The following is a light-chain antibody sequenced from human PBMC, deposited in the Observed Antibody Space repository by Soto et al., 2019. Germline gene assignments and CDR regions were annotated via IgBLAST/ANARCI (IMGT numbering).Light chain of an antibody. CDR3: RQRYSRSRT. V-gene: IGKV3-11*01. CDR1: QSVSSY. J-gene: IGKJ1*01. Sequence: EIVLTQSPGTLSLSPGERATLSCRASQSVSSYLSWYQQKPGQAPRLLIYDASNRATSIPARWSGGGSSTAVTLIISSRVPEDFVVEYCRQRYSRSRTFGQGTKVDIK. CDR2: DAS.